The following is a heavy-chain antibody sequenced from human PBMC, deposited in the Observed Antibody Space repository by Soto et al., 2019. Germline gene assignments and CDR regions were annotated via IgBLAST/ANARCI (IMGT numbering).Heavy chain of an antibody. D-gene: IGHD1-1*01. Sequence: GGSLRLSCAASGFTFSTYAMHWVRQAPGKGLGWVAVISYDGSNKYYADSVKGRFTISRDNSKNTLYLQMNSLRAEDTAVYYCARESVEMATTLDSWGQGTLVTVSS. J-gene: IGHJ4*02. V-gene: IGHV3-30-3*01. CDR3: ARESVEMATTLDS. CDR2: ISYDGSNK. CDR1: GFTFSTYA.